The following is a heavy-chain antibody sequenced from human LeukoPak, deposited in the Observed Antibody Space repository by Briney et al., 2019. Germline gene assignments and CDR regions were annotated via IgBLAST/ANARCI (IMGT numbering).Heavy chain of an antibody. Sequence: GGSLRLSCAPSGYTFRDYGMSWVRQVPGKGLEWVSGINWNGGGTGYADSVKGRFTISRDNDKNSLYLQMNSLRAEDTALYYCARDPNDFWSGYWYYFDYWGQGTLVTVSS. CDR1: GYTFRDYG. D-gene: IGHD3-3*01. CDR2: INWNGGGT. J-gene: IGHJ4*02. V-gene: IGHV3-20*04. CDR3: ARDPNDFWSGYWYYFDY.